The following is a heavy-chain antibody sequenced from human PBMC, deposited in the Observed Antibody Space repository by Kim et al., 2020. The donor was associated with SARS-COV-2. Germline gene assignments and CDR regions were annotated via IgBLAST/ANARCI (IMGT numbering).Heavy chain of an antibody. CDR1: SDSISAYY. CDR2: IFYSGST. J-gene: IGHJ4*02. CDR3: ARSEGRASWYQFDY. Sequence: SETLSLTCTVSSDSISAYYWSWIRRLPGKGLEWIGYIFYSGSTSYNPSLKSRVTISWDTSRNQFSLDLTSVTHADTAVYYCARSEGRASWYQFDYWGQG. V-gene: IGHV4-59*01. D-gene: IGHD6-13*01.